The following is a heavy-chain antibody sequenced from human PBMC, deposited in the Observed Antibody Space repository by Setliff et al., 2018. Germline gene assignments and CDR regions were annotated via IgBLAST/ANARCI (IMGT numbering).Heavy chain of an antibody. D-gene: IGHD3-22*01. CDR1: GGSISTTDYY. CDR2: VYYSGNT. V-gene: IGHV4-39*07. J-gene: IGHJ4*02. Sequence: PSETLSLTCTVSGGSISTTDYYWGWIRQPPGKGLEWIGCVYYSGNTYYSPSLKSRVTMFVDTSKNQFSLMLHSVTAADTAIYYCARYDSSGYSENYYFDYWGQGTLVTVSS. CDR3: ARYDSSGYSENYYFDY.